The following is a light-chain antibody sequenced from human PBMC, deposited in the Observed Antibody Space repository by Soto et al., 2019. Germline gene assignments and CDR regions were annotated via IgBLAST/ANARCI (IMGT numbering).Light chain of an antibody. CDR3: SSYTGSRV. CDR1: SSDVGGYNY. J-gene: IGLJ3*02. V-gene: IGLV2-14*01. Sequence: QSVLTQPASVSGSPGQSITISCTGTSSDVGGYNYVSWYQHHPGKAPKLMIYEVSNRPSGISNRFSGSKSGNTASLTISGLQAEDEADYYCSSYTGSRVFGGGTKVTVL. CDR2: EVS.